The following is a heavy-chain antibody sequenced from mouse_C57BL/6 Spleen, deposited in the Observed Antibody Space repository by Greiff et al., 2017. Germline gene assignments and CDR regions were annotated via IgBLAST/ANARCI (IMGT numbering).Heavy chain of an antibody. V-gene: IGHV1-82*01. CDR2: FYPGDGDT. CDR3: AIREGNYYGSSDYYAMDY. D-gene: IGHD1-1*01. Sequence: VQLQQSGPELVKPGASVKISCKASGYAFSSSWMNWVKQRPGKGLEWIGRFYPGDGDTNYNGKFQGKATLTADKSSSTSYLKLRRLTSEDSAVYFCAIREGNYYGSSDYYAMDYWGQGTSVTFSS. CDR1: GYAFSSSW. J-gene: IGHJ4*01.